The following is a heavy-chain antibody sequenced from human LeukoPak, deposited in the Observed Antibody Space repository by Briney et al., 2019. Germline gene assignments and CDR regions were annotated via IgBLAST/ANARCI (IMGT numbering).Heavy chain of an antibody. CDR2: ISDSGGNT. V-gene: IGHV3-23*01. CDR3: ARRNGYDFDY. Sequence: PGGSLRLSCAASGFTSSNYAMSWVRQAPGKGLEWVSDISDSGGNTHYADSVKGRFTISRDKSKNTLYLQMNSLRAEDTAVYYCARRNGYDFDYWGQGTLVTVSS. CDR1: GFTSSNYA. J-gene: IGHJ4*02. D-gene: IGHD5-18*01.